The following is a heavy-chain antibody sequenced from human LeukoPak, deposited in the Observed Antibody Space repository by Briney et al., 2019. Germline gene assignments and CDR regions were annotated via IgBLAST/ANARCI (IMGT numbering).Heavy chain of an antibody. Sequence: PSETLSLTCAVYGGSFSGYYWSWIRQPPGKGLEWIGEINHSGSTNYNPSLKSRVTISVDTSKNQFSLKLSSVTAADTAVYYCATSSGWDWGGYWGQGTLVTVSS. CDR2: INHSGST. J-gene: IGHJ4*02. CDR3: ATSSGWDWGGY. CDR1: GGSFSGYY. V-gene: IGHV4-34*01. D-gene: IGHD6-19*01.